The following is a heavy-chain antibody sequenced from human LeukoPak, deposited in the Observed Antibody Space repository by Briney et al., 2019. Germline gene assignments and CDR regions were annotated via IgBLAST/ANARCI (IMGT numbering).Heavy chain of an antibody. D-gene: IGHD1-26*01. CDR2: TYSRSKWFN. Sequence: SQTLSLTCAISGDSVSSKSAPWNWVRQSPSRGLEWLGRTYSRSKWFNDYAVSVKSRITINPDTSKNQFSLHLRFVTPDDTAVYYCARGTGSLDYWGQGTLVTVSS. V-gene: IGHV6-1*01. CDR3: ARGTGSLDY. J-gene: IGHJ4*02. CDR1: GDSVSSKSAP.